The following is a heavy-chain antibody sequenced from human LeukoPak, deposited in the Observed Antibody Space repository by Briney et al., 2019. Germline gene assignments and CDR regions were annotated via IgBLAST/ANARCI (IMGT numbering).Heavy chain of an antibody. D-gene: IGHD2-2*02. J-gene: IGHJ5*02. CDR1: GGSISSSSYY. V-gene: IGHV4-39*01. CDR2: IYYSGST. Sequence: SETLSLTCTVSGGSISSSSYYWGWIRQPPGKGLEWIGSIYYSGSTYYNPSLKSRVTISVDTSKNQFSLKLSSVTAADTAVYYCAAETRVAVVPAAIRGNWFDPWGQGTLVTVSS. CDR3: AAETRVAVVPAAIRGNWFDP.